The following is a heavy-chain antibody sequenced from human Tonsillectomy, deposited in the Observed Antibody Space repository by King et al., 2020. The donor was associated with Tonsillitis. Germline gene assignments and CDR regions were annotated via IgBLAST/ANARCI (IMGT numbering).Heavy chain of an antibody. CDR3: ARESSRPDYGDYEGGFDP. CDR2: INPDSGGT. Sequence: QLVQSGAEVKKPGASVKVSCKASGYTFTGYYMFWVRQAPGQGLEVMGWINPDSGGTNYVQKFQVGGTMTRDTSLSTTYMELGRLGTDYTAVYYCARESSRPDYGDYEGGFDPWGQGTLVTVSS. V-gene: IGHV1-2*02. D-gene: IGHD4-17*01. CDR1: GYTFTGYY. J-gene: IGHJ5*02.